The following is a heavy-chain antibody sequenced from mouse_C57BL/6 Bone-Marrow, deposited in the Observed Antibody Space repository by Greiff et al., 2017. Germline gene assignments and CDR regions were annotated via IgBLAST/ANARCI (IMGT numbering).Heavy chain of an antibody. CDR1: GYTFTSYG. D-gene: IGHD2-5*01. J-gene: IGHJ3*01. Sequence: VKLQESGAELARPGASVKLSCKASGYTFTSYGISWVKQRTGQGLEWIGEIYPRSGNTYYNEKFKGKATLTADKSSSTAYMELRSLTSEDSAVYFCARVDYSNYGAYWGQGTLVTVSA. V-gene: IGHV1-81*01. CDR3: ARVDYSNYGAY. CDR2: IYPRSGNT.